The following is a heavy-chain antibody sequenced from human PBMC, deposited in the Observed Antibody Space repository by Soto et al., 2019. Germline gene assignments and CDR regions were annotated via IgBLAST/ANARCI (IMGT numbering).Heavy chain of an antibody. CDR1: GFTFSSYS. CDR2: ISSSSSYI. D-gene: IGHD6-13*01. V-gene: IGHV3-21*01. J-gene: IGHJ4*02. Sequence: EVQLVESGGGLVKPGGSLRLSCAASGFTFSSYSMNWVRQAPGKGLEWVSSISSSSSYIYYADSVKGRFTISRDNAKNSLYLQMNSLRAEDTAVYYCARDKLGGSSWYINAHHFDYWGQGTLVTVSS. CDR3: ARDKLGGSSWYINAHHFDY.